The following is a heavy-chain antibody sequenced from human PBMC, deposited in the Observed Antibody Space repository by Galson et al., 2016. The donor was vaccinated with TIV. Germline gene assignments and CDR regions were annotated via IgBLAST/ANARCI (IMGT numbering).Heavy chain of an antibody. J-gene: IGHJ3*02. D-gene: IGHD4-23*01. CDR2: ISGSGGIT. V-gene: IGHV3-23*01. CDR1: GFTFSNYA. Sequence: SLRLSCAASGFTFSNYAMHWVRQAPGKGLEWVSGISGSGGITYFADSVKGRFTISRDNSMNTLYLQLNSLRAKDTAVYYCAKRRNYGGDSFENWGQGTMVTVSS. CDR3: AKRRNYGGDSFEN.